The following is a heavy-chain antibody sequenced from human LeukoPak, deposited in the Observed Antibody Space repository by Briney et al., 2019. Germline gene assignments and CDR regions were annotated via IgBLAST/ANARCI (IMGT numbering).Heavy chain of an antibody. Sequence: PGGSLRLSCAASGFTFDDYAMHWVRQAPGKGLEWVSGISWNSGSIGYADSVKGRFTISRDNAKNSLYLQMNSLRAEDMALYYCAKALFSSSWPSYFDYWGQGTLVTVSS. J-gene: IGHJ4*02. CDR2: ISWNSGSI. CDR1: GFTFDDYA. V-gene: IGHV3-9*03. D-gene: IGHD6-13*01. CDR3: AKALFSSSWPSYFDY.